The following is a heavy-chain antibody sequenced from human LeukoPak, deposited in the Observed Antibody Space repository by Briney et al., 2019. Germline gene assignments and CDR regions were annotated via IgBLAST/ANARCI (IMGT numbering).Heavy chain of an antibody. D-gene: IGHD3-22*01. V-gene: IGHV3-21*01. Sequence: GGSLRLSCAASGFTFSSYSMNWVRQAPGKGLEWVSSISSSSSYIYYADSVKGRFTISRDNAKNSLYLQMNSLRAEDTAVYYCARDRNYYDSSGYYSPLDYWGQGTLVTVSS. CDR2: ISSSSSYI. CDR3: ARDRNYYDSSGYYSPLDY. J-gene: IGHJ4*02. CDR1: GFTFSSYS.